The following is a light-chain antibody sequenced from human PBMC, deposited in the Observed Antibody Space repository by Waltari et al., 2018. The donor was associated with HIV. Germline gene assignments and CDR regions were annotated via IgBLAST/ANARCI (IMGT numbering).Light chain of an antibody. CDR1: QSDLYSSDNKNY. V-gene: IGKV4-1*01. CDR2: WAS. J-gene: IGKJ1*01. Sequence: IVLTQSPDSLAVSLGERATINCKSSQSDLYSSDNKNYLAWYQQKPGQSPKLLIYWASTRESGVPDRFSGSGSGTHFTLTISSLQAEDVAVYFCQQYYSAWTFGQGTKVEIK. CDR3: QQYYSAWT.